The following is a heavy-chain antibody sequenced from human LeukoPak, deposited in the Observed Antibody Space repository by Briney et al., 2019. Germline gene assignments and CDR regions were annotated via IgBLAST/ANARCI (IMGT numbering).Heavy chain of an antibody. V-gene: IGHV4-59*01. CDR3: ARRPGAAYQLLLDPYWYFDL. CDR2: IYYSGST. Sequence: SETLSLTCAVYGGSFSGYYWSWIRQPPGKGLEWIGYIYYSGSTNYNPSLKSRVTISVDTSKNQFSLKLSSVTAADTAVYYCARRPGAAYQLLLDPYWYFDLWGRGTLVTVSS. D-gene: IGHD2-2*01. CDR1: GGSFSGYY. J-gene: IGHJ2*01.